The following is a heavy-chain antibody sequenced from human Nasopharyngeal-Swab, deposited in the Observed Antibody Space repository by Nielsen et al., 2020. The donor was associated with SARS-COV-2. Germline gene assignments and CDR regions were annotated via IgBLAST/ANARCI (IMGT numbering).Heavy chain of an antibody. D-gene: IGHD5-24*01. CDR2: VSWNSGTL. CDR1: GFTFENYA. J-gene: IGHJ3*02. V-gene: IGHV3-9*01. CDR3: AKDIPDGAFDI. Sequence: SLKISCVASGFTFENYAMHWVRQSPGKGLEWVSGVSWNSGTLTYADSVKGRFTISRDNAKNSLYLQMNSLRSEDTAFYYCAKDIPDGAFDIWGQGTMVTVSS.